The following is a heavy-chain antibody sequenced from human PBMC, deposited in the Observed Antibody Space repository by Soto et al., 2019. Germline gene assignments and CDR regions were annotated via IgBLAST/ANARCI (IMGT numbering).Heavy chain of an antibody. V-gene: IGHV4-38-2*01. CDR2: IYHSGST. D-gene: IGHD3-16*01. Sequence: SETLSLTCAVSGYSITNGYYWGWIRQPPGMGLEWIGSIYHSGSTSYNPSLRSRVTISVVTSKNQFSLKLRSVTAADTAMYYCAKVGGGGNVTAAIGRFDSWGQGTQVTAPQ. CDR1: GYSITNGYY. CDR3: AKVGGGGNVTAAIGRFDS. J-gene: IGHJ4*02.